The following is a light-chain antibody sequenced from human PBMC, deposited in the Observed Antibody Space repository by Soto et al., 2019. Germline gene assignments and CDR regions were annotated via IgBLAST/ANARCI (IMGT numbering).Light chain of an antibody. V-gene: IGKV1-39*01. Sequence: DIQMTQSASSLSASLGDRVSIPCRASQHIRDFLNWYQQKPGKAPELLIFSASSLQSGVPSRFSGSGSGTDFTLTIGSLQREDFATYFCQQTYSTPPTFGQGTRVEI. CDR3: QQTYSTPPT. J-gene: IGKJ1*01. CDR1: QHIRDF. CDR2: SAS.